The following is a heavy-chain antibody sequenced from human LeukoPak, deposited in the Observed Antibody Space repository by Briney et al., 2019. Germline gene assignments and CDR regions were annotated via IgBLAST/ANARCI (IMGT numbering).Heavy chain of an antibody. D-gene: IGHD3-16*01. CDR2: VDPEDGET. CDR3: ATGPGRGGGYYFDY. CDR1: AYTFTDYY. Sequence: ATVKISCKGAAYTFTDYYMHWVQQAPGKGPEWVGLVDPEDGETIYAEKFQGRVTITADTSTYTAYMELSSLRSEDTAVYYCATGPGRGGGYYFDYWGQGTLVTVSS. V-gene: IGHV1-69-2*01. J-gene: IGHJ4*02.